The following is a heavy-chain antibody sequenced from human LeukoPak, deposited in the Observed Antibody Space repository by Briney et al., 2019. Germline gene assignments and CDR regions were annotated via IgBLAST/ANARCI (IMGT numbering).Heavy chain of an antibody. CDR1: GGSISSYY. V-gene: IGHV4-59*01. CDR3: ARDGYCSGGSCYSMVY. Sequence: SETLSLTCTVSGGSISSYYWSWIRQPPGKGLEWIGYIYYSGSTNYNPSLKSRVTISVDTSKNQFSLKLSSVTAADTAVYYCARDGYCSGGSCYSMVYWGQGTLVTVSS. J-gene: IGHJ4*02. CDR2: IYYSGST. D-gene: IGHD2-15*01.